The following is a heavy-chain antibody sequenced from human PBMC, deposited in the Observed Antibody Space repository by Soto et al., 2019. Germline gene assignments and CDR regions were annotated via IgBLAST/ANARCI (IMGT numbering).Heavy chain of an antibody. CDR2: ISYDGSNK. V-gene: IGHV3-30*18. CDR3: AKGLYGSGSYYSYYYYGMDV. J-gene: IGHJ6*02. CDR1: GFTFSSYG. Sequence: GGSLRLSCAASGFTFSSYGMHWVRQAPGKGLEWVAVISYDGSNKYYADSVKGRFTISRDNSKNTLYLQMNSLRAEDTAVYYCAKGLYGSGSYYSYYYYGMDVWGQGTTVTVSS. D-gene: IGHD3-10*01.